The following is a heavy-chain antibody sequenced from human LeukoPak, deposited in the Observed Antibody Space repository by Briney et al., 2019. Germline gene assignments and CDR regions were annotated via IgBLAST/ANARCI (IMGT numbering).Heavy chain of an antibody. CDR3: ATRARPGYYYGMDV. J-gene: IGHJ6*02. CDR2: IYSGGTT. V-gene: IGHV3-66*01. CDR1: GLTVSNNF. D-gene: IGHD6-6*01. Sequence: GGSLRLSCAASGLTVSNNFMSWARQAPGKGLEWVSIIYSGGTTYYGDSVKGRFTISRENSKTTLYLQMNSLRAEDTAVYYCATRARPGYYYGMDVWGQGTTVTVSS.